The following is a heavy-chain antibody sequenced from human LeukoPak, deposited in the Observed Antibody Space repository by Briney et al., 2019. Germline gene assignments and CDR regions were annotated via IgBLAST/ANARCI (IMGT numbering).Heavy chain of an antibody. CDR3: ARDHEGGVPGDCSTCPPDYGMDV. CDR1: GFTFSSYS. V-gene: IGHV3-53*01. CDR2: IYSGGST. D-gene: IGHD2-21*02. Sequence: GGSLRLSCAASGFTFSSYSMNWVRQAPGKGLEWVSVIYSGGSTYYADSVKGRFTISRDNSKNTLYLQMNSLRAEDTAVYYCARDHEGGVPGDCSTCPPDYGMDVWGQGTTVTVSS. J-gene: IGHJ6*02.